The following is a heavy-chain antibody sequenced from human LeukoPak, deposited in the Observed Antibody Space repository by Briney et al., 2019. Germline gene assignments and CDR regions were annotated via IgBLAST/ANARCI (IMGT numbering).Heavy chain of an antibody. D-gene: IGHD3-10*01. CDR3: ARGMLWFGELSSLGWCFDF. CDR2: ISDSGDST. Sequence: PGGSLRLSCAASGFTFCRYAMTWVRQAPGKGPEWGSGISDSGDSTYYADSVKGRFIISRDRSRNTLYLQMSSLRVGDTAVYYCARGMLWFGELSSLGWCFDFWGRGSLVTVSS. V-gene: IGHV3-23*01. J-gene: IGHJ2*01. CDR1: GFTFCRYA.